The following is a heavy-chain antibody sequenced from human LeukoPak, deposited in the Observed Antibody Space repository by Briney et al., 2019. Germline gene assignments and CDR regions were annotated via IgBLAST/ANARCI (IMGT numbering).Heavy chain of an antibody. V-gene: IGHV1-8*02. CDR1: GGTFSSYA. Sequence: ASVKVSCKASGGTFSSYAISWVRQATGQGLEWMGWMNPNSGNTGYAQKFQGRVTMTRNTSISTAYMELSSLRSEDTAVYYCARKSGFYENDYWGQGTLVTVSS. CDR3: ARKSGFYENDY. CDR2: MNPNSGNT. J-gene: IGHJ4*02. D-gene: IGHD5/OR15-5a*01.